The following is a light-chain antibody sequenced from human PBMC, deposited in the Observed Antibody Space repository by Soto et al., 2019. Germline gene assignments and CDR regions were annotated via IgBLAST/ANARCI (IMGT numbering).Light chain of an antibody. CDR2: DVS. CDR1: SSDVGGYDY. V-gene: IGLV2-14*01. Sequence: QSALTQPASVSGSPGQSITISCTGTSSDVGGYDYVSWYQQHPGKAPKVMIYDVSDRPSGVSNRFSGSKSGNTASLTISGLQAEDEADCYCSSYTINNSRVFGAGTKVTV. J-gene: IGLJ1*01. CDR3: SSYTINNSRV.